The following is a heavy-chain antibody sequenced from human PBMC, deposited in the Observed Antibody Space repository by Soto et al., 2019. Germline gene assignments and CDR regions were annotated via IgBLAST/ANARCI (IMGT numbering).Heavy chain of an antibody. CDR3: SAVLPPDYGDSGFSSTGAFDI. CDR1: GFSVSRSY. Sequence: GGSLRLSCTASGFSVSRSYLSWVRQAPGKGLEWVSVIFNGGNKYYADSVTGRFTISRDNSKNTVYLQMNSLRAEDTAVYHCSAVLPPDYGDSGFSSTGAFDIWGRGTMVTVSS. D-gene: IGHD4-17*01. J-gene: IGHJ3*02. V-gene: IGHV3-53*01. CDR2: IFNGGNK.